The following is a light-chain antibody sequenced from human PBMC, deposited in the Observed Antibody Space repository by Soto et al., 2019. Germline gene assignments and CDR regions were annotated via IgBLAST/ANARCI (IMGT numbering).Light chain of an antibody. CDR2: AAS. Sequence: DIQMTQSPSSLSASVGDRVTITCRASQSISSYLNWYQQKPGKAPKLLIYAASSLQSGVPSRFSGSGSGTDFTLTISSLQSEDFAIYFCQQYNHWPLITFGQGTRLEI. V-gene: IGKV1-39*01. CDR3: QQYNHWPLIT. CDR1: QSISSY. J-gene: IGKJ5*01.